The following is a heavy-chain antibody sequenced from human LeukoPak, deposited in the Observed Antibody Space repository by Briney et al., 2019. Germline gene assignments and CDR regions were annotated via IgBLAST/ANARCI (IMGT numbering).Heavy chain of an antibody. J-gene: IGHJ4*02. CDR1: GFSLSTSGVD. CDR3: AHSASYYDILTGYPKHYFDY. CDR2: IYWNDDK. Sequence: SGPTLVNPTQTLTLTCTFSGFSLSTSGVDVGWIRQPPGKALEWLALIYWNDDKRYSPSLKSRLTITKDTSKNQVVLTMTDMDPVDTATYYCAHSASYYDILTGYPKHYFDYWGQGTLVTVSS. D-gene: IGHD3-9*01. V-gene: IGHV2-5*01.